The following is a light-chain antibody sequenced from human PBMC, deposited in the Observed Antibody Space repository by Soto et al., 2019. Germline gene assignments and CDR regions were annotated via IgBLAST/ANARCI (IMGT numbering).Light chain of an antibody. CDR3: QSYDSSLSGSGV. CDR1: SSNIGAGYD. J-gene: IGLJ2*01. Sequence: QSVLTQPTSVSGAPGQRVTISSTGSSSNIGAGYDVHWYQQLPGTAPKLLIYANSNRPSGVPDRFSGSKSGTSASLAITGLQAEDEADYYCQSYDSSLSGSGVFGGGTQLTVL. CDR2: ANS. V-gene: IGLV1-40*01.